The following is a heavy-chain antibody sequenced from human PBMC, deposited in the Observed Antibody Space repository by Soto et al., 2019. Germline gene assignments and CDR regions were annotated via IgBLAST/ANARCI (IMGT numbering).Heavy chain of an antibody. CDR3: ARVVVWGWLPHYYCYRDV. D-gene: IGHD2-15*01. J-gene: IGHJ6*03. CDR2: IYYSGST. Sequence: PSETLSLTCTVSGGSISSYYWSWIRQPPGKGLEWIGYIYYSGSTNYNPSLKSRVTISVDTSKNQFSLKLSSVTAADTAVYYCARVVVWGWLPHYYCYRDVWGKGTPVTV. V-gene: IGHV4-59*01. CDR1: GGSISSYY.